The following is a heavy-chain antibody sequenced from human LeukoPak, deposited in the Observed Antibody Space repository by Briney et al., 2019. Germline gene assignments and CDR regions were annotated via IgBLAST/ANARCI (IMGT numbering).Heavy chain of an antibody. CDR2: ISGYNGNT. CDR1: GYSFSNYG. Sequence: ASVKVSCKASGYSFSNYGVSWVRQAPGQGLQWMGWISGYNGNTNYAQQFQGRVTMTTDTSTSTAYMELRSPTSDDTAVYYCARGQAGITGAPFEYWGQGTLVTVSS. CDR3: ARGQAGITGAPFEY. V-gene: IGHV1-18*01. J-gene: IGHJ4*02. D-gene: IGHD7-27*01.